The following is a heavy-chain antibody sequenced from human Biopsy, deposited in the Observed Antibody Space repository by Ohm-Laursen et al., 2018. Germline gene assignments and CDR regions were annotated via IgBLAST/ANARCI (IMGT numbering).Heavy chain of an antibody. J-gene: IGHJ1*01. CDR1: GGSFTGHY. D-gene: IGHD4-23*01. CDR2: ISHTGYT. CDR3: ARGSNEYGGLYFPH. Sequence: PSQTLSLTCTVSGGSFTGHYWTWIRQPPGKGLEWIGHISHTGYTSYKSSLKSRVTISLDTSRKHFSLRLTSLAAADTAVYYCARGSNEYGGLYFPHWGQGTLLTVSS. V-gene: IGHV4-59*11.